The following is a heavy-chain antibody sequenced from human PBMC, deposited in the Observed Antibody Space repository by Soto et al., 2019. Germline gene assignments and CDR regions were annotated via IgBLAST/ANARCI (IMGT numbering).Heavy chain of an antibody. CDR3: ARDPGSGGSCGGTCHNWFDP. Sequence: ASVKVSCKASGYTFTSYYMHWVRQAPGQGLEWMGIINPSGGSTSYAQKFQGRVTMTRDTSTSTVYMELSSLRSEDTAVYYCARDPGSGGSCGGTCHNWFDPWGQGTQVTVSS. J-gene: IGHJ5*02. V-gene: IGHV1-46*01. D-gene: IGHD2-15*01. CDR1: GYTFTSYY. CDR2: INPSGGST.